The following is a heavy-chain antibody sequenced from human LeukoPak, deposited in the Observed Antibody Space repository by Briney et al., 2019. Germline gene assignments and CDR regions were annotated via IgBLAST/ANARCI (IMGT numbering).Heavy chain of an antibody. J-gene: IGHJ3*02. Sequence: PSETLSLTCTVSGCSISSYYWSWIRQPPGMGLEWIGYIYCSGSTNYNPSLKSRVTISVDTSNNQFSLQLSSVTAAVTAVYYCARVTGVVGAFDIWGQGTMVTVSS. CDR2: IYCSGST. CDR3: ARVTGVVGAFDI. D-gene: IGHD3-3*01. CDR1: GCSISSYY. V-gene: IGHV4-59*01.